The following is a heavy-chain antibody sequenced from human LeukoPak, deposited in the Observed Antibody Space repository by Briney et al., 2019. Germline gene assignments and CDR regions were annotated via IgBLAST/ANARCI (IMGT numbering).Heavy chain of an antibody. CDR3: ARARQPYYYDSSGPYPLDAFDI. CDR1: GYTFTGYY. Sequence: ASVKVSCKASGYTFTGYYMHWVRQAPGQGLEWMGWINPNSGGTNYAQKFQGRVTMTRDTSISTAYMELSSLRSEDTAVYYCARARQPYYYDSSGPYPLDAFDIWGQGTMVTVSS. D-gene: IGHD3-22*01. J-gene: IGHJ3*02. V-gene: IGHV1-2*02. CDR2: INPNSGGT.